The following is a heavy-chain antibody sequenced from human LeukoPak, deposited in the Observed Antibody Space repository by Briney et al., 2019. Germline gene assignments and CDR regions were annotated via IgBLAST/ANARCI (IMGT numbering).Heavy chain of an antibody. D-gene: IGHD6-19*01. V-gene: IGHV1-2*02. CDR3: ASLSGTFIRVADNY. CDR2: INPNSGAT. J-gene: IGHJ4*02. Sequence: ASVKVSCKASGYTFTGYFLHWVRQAPGQGLEWMGWINPNSGATNYAQKFQGRITITRDTSISTAYMELSRLRSDDTAVYYCASLSGTFIRVADNYWGQGTLVTVSS. CDR1: GYTFTGYF.